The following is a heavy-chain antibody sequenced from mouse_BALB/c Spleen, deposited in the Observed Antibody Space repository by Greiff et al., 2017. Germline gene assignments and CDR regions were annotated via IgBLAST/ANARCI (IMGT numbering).Heavy chain of an antibody. CDR2: ISSGGSYT. V-gene: IGHV5-9-3*01. CDR1: GFTFSSYA. D-gene: IGHD2-14*01. CDR3: ARGDYYRYEDAMDY. J-gene: IGHJ4*01. Sequence: EVKLVESGGGLVKPGGSLKLSCAASGFTFSSYAMSWVRQTPEKRLEWVATISSGGSYTYYPDSVKGRFTISRDNAKNTLYLQMSSLRSEDTAMYYCARGDYYRYEDAMDYWGQGTSVTVSS.